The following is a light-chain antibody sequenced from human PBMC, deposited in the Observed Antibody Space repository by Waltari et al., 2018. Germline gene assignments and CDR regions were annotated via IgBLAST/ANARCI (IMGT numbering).Light chain of an antibody. Sequence: SYMLAQPPSVSVAPGQTATITCGGNDLGHTLVHRYQPKPGQAPVLVVSDDATRPPGFPERFSGSSSDYTATLTITRVEARDEGDYYCQVWDGSSFLVLFGGGTRLTVV. CDR2: DDA. CDR1: DLGHTL. CDR3: QVWDGSSFLVL. V-gene: IGLV3-21*02. J-gene: IGLJ2*01.